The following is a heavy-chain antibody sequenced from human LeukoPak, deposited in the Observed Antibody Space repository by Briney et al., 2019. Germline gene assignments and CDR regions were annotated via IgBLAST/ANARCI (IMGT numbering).Heavy chain of an antibody. V-gene: IGHV1-2*02. Sequence: GASVKVSCKASGYTFTGYYMHWVRQAPGQGLEWMGWINPNSGGTNYAQKFQGRVTMTRDTSISTAYMELSRLRSDDTAVYYCARGPGSLWFGELSFGYWGQGTLVTVSS. CDR3: ARGPGSLWFGELSFGY. CDR1: GYTFTGYY. CDR2: INPNSGGT. D-gene: IGHD3-10*01. J-gene: IGHJ4*02.